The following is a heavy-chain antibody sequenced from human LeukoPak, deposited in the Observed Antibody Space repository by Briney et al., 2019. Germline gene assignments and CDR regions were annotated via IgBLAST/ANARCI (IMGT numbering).Heavy chain of an antibody. Sequence: GASVKVSCKASGYTFTGYYMHWVRQAPGQGLEWMGWINPNSGGTNYAQKFQGRVTMTRDTSISTAYMELSRLRSDDTAVYYCARESVQGYCSSTSCPCAYWGQGTLVTVSS. D-gene: IGHD2-2*01. CDR1: GYTFTGYY. J-gene: IGHJ4*02. CDR2: INPNSGGT. V-gene: IGHV1-2*02. CDR3: ARESVQGYCSSTSCPCAY.